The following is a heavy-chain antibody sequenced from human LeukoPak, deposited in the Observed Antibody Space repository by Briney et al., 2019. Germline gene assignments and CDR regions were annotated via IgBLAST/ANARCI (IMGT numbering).Heavy chain of an antibody. CDR3: ARARTEYYYGSGSYWFDP. D-gene: IGHD3-10*01. V-gene: IGHV1-69*13. CDR2: IIPIFGTA. J-gene: IGHJ5*02. CDR1: GGTFSSYA. Sequence: ASVKVSCKASGGTFSSYAISWVRQAPGQGLEWMGGIIPIFGTANYAQKFQGRVTITADESTSTAYMELSSLRSEDTAVYYCARARTEYYYGSGSYWFDPWGQGTLVTVSS.